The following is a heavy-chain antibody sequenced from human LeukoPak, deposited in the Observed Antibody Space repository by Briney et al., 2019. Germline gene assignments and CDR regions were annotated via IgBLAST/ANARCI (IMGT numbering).Heavy chain of an antibody. V-gene: IGHV3-48*03. CDR2: ISNRGTTI. CDR3: TRSGYRHPYHFDS. J-gene: IGHJ4*02. D-gene: IGHD3-22*01. CDR1: GFTFSSYE. Sequence: GGSLRLSCAASGFTFSSYEMNWVRQAPGKGLEWVSYISNRGTTIYYADSVKGRFSISRDNAKNSVYLQMNSLRVEDTAIYYCTRSGYRHPYHFDSWGQGTLVTVSS.